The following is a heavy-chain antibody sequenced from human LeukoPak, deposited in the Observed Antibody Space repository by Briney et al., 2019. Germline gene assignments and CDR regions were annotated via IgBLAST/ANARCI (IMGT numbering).Heavy chain of an antibody. Sequence: SETLSLTCAVYGGSFSGYYWSWIRQPPGKGLEWIGEINHSGSTNYNPSLKSRVTISVDTSKNQFSLKLSSVTAADTAVYYCARGTNYWGQGTLVTVSS. CDR1: GGSFSGYY. CDR2: INHSGST. CDR3: ARGTNY. V-gene: IGHV4-34*01. D-gene: IGHD4-11*01. J-gene: IGHJ4*02.